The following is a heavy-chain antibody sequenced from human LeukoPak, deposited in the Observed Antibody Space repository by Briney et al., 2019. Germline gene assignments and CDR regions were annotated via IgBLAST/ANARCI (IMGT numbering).Heavy chain of an antibody. J-gene: IGHJ6*02. Sequence: SDKVPCKVSRYTLTELSMYWVRQAPGNGLEWVGGFDPEDGETIYAQKFQGRVTMTEDTSTDTAYMELSSLRSEDTAVYYCATSSGSGAYYGTDVWGQGTTVTVSS. D-gene: IGHD6-6*01. CDR3: ATSSGSGAYYGTDV. V-gene: IGHV1-24*01. CDR2: FDPEDGET. CDR1: RYTLTELS.